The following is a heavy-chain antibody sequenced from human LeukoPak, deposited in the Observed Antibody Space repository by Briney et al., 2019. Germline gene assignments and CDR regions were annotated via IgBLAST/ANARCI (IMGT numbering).Heavy chain of an antibody. CDR3: ARGYCTNGVCLRLNMDV. D-gene: IGHD2-8*01. Sequence: ASVKLSCKASGYTFTGYYMHWVRQAPGQGLEWMGRINPNTGETNFAQKFQGRVTMTRDTSISTAYMELSRLRSDDTAVYYCARGYCTNGVCLRLNMDVWGKGTTVTVSS. CDR2: INPNTGET. J-gene: IGHJ6*03. V-gene: IGHV1-2*06. CDR1: GYTFTGYY.